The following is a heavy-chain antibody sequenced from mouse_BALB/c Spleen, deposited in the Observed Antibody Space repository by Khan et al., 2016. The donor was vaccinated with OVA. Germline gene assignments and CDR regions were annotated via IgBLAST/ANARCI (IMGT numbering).Heavy chain of an antibody. Sequence: QVQLQQSGAELAKPGASVKMSCKASGYTFTSYWMHWVKQRPGQGLEWIGYINPSTGYTEYNQRFKDKATLTADKSSSTAYMQLSSLTSEDSAVYYCASHVSRSAWLTYWGQGTLVTVSA. V-gene: IGHV1-7*01. CDR2: INPSTGYT. CDR1: GYTFTSYW. CDR3: ASHVSRSAWLTY. D-gene: IGHD1-1*01. J-gene: IGHJ3*01.